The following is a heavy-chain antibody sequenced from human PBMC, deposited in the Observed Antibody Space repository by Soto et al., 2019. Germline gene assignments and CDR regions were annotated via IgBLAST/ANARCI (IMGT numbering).Heavy chain of an antibody. CDR1: GYTFTSYG. V-gene: IGHV1-18*01. CDR2: ISAHNGNT. J-gene: IGHJ4*02. D-gene: IGHD1-1*01. CDR3: ARGRYGDY. Sequence: QVHLVQSGAEVKKPGASVKVSCKASGYTFTSYGITWVRQAHGQGLEWMGWISAHNGNTDYAQKLQGRVFVTRDTSTRTAYMELRSLRSDDTAVYYCARGRYGDYWGQGALVTVAS.